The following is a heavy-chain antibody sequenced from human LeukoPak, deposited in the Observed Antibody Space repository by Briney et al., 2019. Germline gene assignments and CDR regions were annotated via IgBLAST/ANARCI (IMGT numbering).Heavy chain of an antibody. CDR3: ARHPPRDGSAFDY. V-gene: IGHV4-39*01. CDR1: GGSISSGSYY. J-gene: IGHJ4*02. Sequence: PSETLSLTCTVSGGSISSGSYYWGRIPQPPGKELEWIASMYYSGTTCYSPSLKSRVTISVDTSKNQLSLKLGSVTAADTAVYYCARHPPRDGSAFDYWGQGTLVTVSS. CDR2: MYYSGTT.